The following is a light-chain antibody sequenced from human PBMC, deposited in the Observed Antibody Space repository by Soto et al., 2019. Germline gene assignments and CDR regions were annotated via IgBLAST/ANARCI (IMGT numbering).Light chain of an antibody. CDR1: SSDVGGYNY. CDR2: EVT. J-gene: IGLJ3*02. CDR3: SRYAASNKFHVV. Sequence: QSALTQPPSASGSPGQSVTISCTGTSSDVGGYNYVSWYQQYPGRAPKLMIYEVTKRPSGVLDRFSGSKSGNTASPTVSGLRDEEEADYYYSRYAASNKFHVVFGGGTKVTVL. V-gene: IGLV2-8*01.